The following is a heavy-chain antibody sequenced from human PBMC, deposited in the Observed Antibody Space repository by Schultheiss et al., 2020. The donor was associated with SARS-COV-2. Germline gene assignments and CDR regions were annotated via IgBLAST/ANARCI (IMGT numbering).Heavy chain of an antibody. V-gene: IGHV4-34*01. J-gene: IGHJ6*03. CDR2: INHSGST. D-gene: IGHD4-11*01. CDR1: GGSFSGYY. CDR3: ARDVFRTVTTPYYMDV. Sequence: SETLSLTCAVYGGSFSGYYWSWIRQPPGKGLEWIGEINHSGSTNYNPSLKSRVTISVDTSKNQFSLKLSSVTAADTAVYYCARDVFRTVTTPYYMDVWGKGTTVTVSS.